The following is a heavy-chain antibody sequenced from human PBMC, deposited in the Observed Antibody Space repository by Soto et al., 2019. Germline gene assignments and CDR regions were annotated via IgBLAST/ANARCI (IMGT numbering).Heavy chain of an antibody. Sequence: PGGSLRLSCAASGFTFSSYAVHWVRQAPGKGLEWVAVISYDGSNKYYADSVKGRFTISRDNSKNTLYLQMNSLRAEDTAVYYCARDGEDAFDIWGQGTMVTVSS. D-gene: IGHD3-3*01. CDR3: ARDGEDAFDI. CDR2: ISYDGSNK. J-gene: IGHJ3*02. CDR1: GFTFSSYA. V-gene: IGHV3-30-3*01.